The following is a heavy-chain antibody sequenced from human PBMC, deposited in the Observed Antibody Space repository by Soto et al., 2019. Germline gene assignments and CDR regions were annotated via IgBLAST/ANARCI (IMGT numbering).Heavy chain of an antibody. V-gene: IGHV4-34*01. CDR3: ARGSLSYYGSGSYSDFDY. CDR1: GGSISSYY. Sequence: PSETLSLTCTVSGGSISSYYWSWIRQPPGKGLEWIGEINHSGSTNYNPSLKSRVTISVDTSKNQFSLKLSSVTAADTAVYYCARGSLSYYGSGSYSDFDYWGQGTLVTVSS. CDR2: INHSGST. J-gene: IGHJ4*02. D-gene: IGHD3-10*01.